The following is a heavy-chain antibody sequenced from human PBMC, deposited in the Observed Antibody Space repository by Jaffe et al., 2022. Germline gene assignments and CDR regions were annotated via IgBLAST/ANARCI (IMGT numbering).Heavy chain of an antibody. J-gene: IGHJ4*02. CDR2: IYTSGST. CDR1: GGSISSGSYY. Sequence: QVQLQESGPGLVKPSQTLSLTCTVSGGSISSGSYYWSWIRQPAGKGLEWIGRIYTSGSTNYNPSLKSRVTISVDTSKNQFSLKLSSVTAADTAVYYCARVSVSYDSSGYYNGEELDYWGQGTLVTVSS. V-gene: IGHV4-61*02. CDR3: ARVSVSYDSSGYYNGEELDY. D-gene: IGHD3-22*01.